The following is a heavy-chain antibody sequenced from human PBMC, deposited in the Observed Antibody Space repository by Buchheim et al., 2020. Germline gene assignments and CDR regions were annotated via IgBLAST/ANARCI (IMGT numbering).Heavy chain of an antibody. V-gene: IGHV4-34*01. J-gene: IGHJ5*02. D-gene: IGHD2-15*01. CDR3: ARDPAIGYCSGGSCYSNWFDP. CDR1: GGSFSGYY. Sequence: QVQLQQWGAGLLKPSETLSLTCAVYGGSFSGYYWSWIRQPPGKGLEWIGEINHSGSTNYNPSLKSRVTISVDTSKNQFHLKLSSVTAADTAVYYCARDPAIGYCSGGSCYSNWFDPWGQGTL. CDR2: INHSGST.